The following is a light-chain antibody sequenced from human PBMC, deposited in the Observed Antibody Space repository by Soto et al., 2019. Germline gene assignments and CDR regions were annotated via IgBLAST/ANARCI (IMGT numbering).Light chain of an antibody. Sequence: DIQLTQSPSTLSASIGDRVTITCRASQSINRWLAWYQQKPGKAPKLLIYDASSLESGVPSRFSGSGSGTDFTLTITSLQPDDFATYYCQHPRWTFGQGTKVVIK. CDR2: DAS. CDR1: QSINRW. V-gene: IGKV1-5*01. CDR3: QHPRWT. J-gene: IGKJ1*01.